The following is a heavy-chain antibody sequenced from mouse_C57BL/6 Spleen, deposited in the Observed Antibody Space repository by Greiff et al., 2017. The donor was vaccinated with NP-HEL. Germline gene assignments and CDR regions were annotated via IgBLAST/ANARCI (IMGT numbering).Heavy chain of an antibody. J-gene: IGHJ2*01. D-gene: IGHD1-1*01. CDR1: GFTFSDYG. CDR3: ARPYYYGSSYFDY. Sequence: EVKVVESGGGLVKPGGSLKLSCAASGFTFSDYGMHWVRQAPEKGLEWVAYISSGSSTIYYADTVKGRFPISRDNAKNTLFLQMTRLRSEDTAMYYCARPYYYGSSYFDYWGQGTTLTVSS. CDR2: ISSGSSTI. V-gene: IGHV5-17*01.